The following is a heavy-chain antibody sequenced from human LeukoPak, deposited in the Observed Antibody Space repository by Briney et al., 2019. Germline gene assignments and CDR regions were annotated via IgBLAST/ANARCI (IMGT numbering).Heavy chain of an antibody. J-gene: IGHJ4*02. CDR3: AMTLYSGSLYYFDY. D-gene: IGHD1-26*01. V-gene: IGHV4-61*02. Sequence: SETLSLTCTVSGGSISSGSYYWSWIRQPAGKGLEWSGRIYASGNTNYNSSLKSRVTISVDTSKNQFSLKLSSVTAADTAVYYCAMTLYSGSLYYFDYWGQGTLVTVSS. CDR1: GGSISSGSYY. CDR2: IYASGNT.